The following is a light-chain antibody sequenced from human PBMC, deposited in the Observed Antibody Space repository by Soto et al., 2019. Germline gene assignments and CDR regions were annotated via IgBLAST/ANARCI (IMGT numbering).Light chain of an antibody. V-gene: IGKV1-17*01. Sequence: DIQLTQSPSSLSASVGDRVTITCRASRGITNGLTWYQHKPGKAPKRLIYAASSLQSGVPSRFSGSGSGAEFTLTISSLQPEDFATYYGLQQDGYPLTVGQGTRVEVK. CDR2: AAS. CDR3: LQQDGYPLT. CDR1: RGITNG. J-gene: IGKJ1*01.